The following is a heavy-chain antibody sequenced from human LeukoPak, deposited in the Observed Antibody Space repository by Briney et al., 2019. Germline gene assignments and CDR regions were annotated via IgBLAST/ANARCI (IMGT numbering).Heavy chain of an antibody. D-gene: IGHD3-22*01. CDR3: ARARNDYDSSGFSTLDY. V-gene: IGHV3-33*01. Sequence: GRSLRLSCAASGFTFSSYGMHWVRQAPGKGLDWMAVIWYDGSNIYHGDSVKGRFTVSRDNSKNTLYLQMNSLRAEDTAVYYCARARNDYDSSGFSTLDYWGQGTLVTVSS. J-gene: IGHJ4*02. CDR2: IWYDGSNI. CDR1: GFTFSSYG.